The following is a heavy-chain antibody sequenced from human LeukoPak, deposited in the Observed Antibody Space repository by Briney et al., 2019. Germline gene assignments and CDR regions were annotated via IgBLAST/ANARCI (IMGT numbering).Heavy chain of an antibody. CDR2: ISHSGST. J-gene: IGHJ4*02. Sequence: SETLSLTCAVYGGSFSGYYWSWIRQPPGKGLEWIGEISHSGSTNYNPSLKSRVTITVDTSKNQFSLKLSSVTAADTAVYYCARAVMVRGVISFDYWGQGTLVTVSS. CDR3: ARAVMVRGVISFDY. CDR1: GGSFSGYY. V-gene: IGHV4-34*01. D-gene: IGHD3-10*01.